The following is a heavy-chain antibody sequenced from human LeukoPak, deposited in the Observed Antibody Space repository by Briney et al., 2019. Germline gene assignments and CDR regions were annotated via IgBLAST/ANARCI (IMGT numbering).Heavy chain of an antibody. CDR1: GFTFNNFA. CDR3: AKEYEFGEYDY. Sequence: GGSLRLSCAAFGFTFNNFAMSWVRQAPGKGLEWVSAISGSGGSTYYADSVKGRFTISRDNSKNTLYLQMNSLRAEDTAVYYCAKEYEFGEYDYWGQGTLVTVSS. D-gene: IGHD3-10*01. V-gene: IGHV3-23*01. J-gene: IGHJ4*02. CDR2: ISGSGGST.